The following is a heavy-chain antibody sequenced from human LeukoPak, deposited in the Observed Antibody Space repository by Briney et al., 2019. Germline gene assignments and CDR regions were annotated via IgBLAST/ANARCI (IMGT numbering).Heavy chain of an antibody. J-gene: IGHJ6*04. Sequence: GGSLRLSCAASGFTFTTYDMNWVRQAPGKGLEWVSYISRNSGFIYYADSEKGRFTISRDNAKNSLYLQMNSLRGEDMAVYYCARDDVSTARASGMDVWGKGTTVTVSS. CDR3: ARDDVSTARASGMDV. CDR1: GFTFTTYD. V-gene: IGHV3-21*01. D-gene: IGHD6-6*01. CDR2: ISRNSGFI.